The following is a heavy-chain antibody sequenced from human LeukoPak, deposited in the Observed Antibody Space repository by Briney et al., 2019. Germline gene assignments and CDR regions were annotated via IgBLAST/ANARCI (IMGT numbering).Heavy chain of an antibody. CDR2: IYYSGST. CDR3: ARARDCSSTSCYYDYYYYMDV. V-gene: IGHV4-59*01. D-gene: IGHD2-2*01. Sequence: SETLSLTCAVYGGSFSGYYWSWIRQPPGKGLEWIGYIYYSGSTNYNPSLKSRVTISVDTSKNQFSLKLSPVTAADTAVYYCARARDCSSTSCYYDYYYYMDVWGKGTTVTVSS. J-gene: IGHJ6*03. CDR1: GGSFSGYY.